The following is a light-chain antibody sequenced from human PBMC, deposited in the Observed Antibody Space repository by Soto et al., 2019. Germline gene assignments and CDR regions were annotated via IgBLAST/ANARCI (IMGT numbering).Light chain of an antibody. V-gene: IGLV2-14*01. J-gene: IGLJ1*01. CDR2: EVS. CDR1: SSDVGDYNY. CDR3: SSYTSSGTYV. Sequence: QSALTQPASVSGSPGQSITISCTGTSSDVGDYNYVSWYQQHPGKAPKLMIYEVSNRPSGVSNRFSGSKSGSTASLTISGLQAEDEADYYCSSYTSSGTYVFGTGTELTVL.